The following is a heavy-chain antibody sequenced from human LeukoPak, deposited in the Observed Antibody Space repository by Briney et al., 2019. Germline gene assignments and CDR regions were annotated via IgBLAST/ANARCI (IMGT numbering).Heavy chain of an antibody. J-gene: IGHJ6*03. Sequence: ASVKVSCKTFGFSFSTFYIHWLRRAPGQGLEWMGIIHPNGFITSYAQRFKGRVSMTRDPSTSTVYMELNSLIFDHTAVYYCARTRSSSGYLDVWGTGTTVTVSS. CDR1: GFSFSTFY. CDR2: IHPNGFIT. V-gene: IGHV1-46*01. CDR3: ARTRSSSGYLDV. D-gene: IGHD3-10*01.